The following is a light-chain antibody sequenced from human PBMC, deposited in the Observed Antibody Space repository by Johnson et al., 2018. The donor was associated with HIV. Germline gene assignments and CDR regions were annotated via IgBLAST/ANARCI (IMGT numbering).Light chain of an antibody. V-gene: IGLV1-51*01. J-gene: IGLJ1*01. Sequence: QSVLTQPPSVSAAPGQKVTISCSGSSSNIGNNYVSWYQQFPGTAPKLLIYDNNKRPSGIPDRFSGSKSGTSATLDITGLQTGDEADYYCGTWDNSLSTGAVFGTATKVTVL. CDR2: DNN. CDR3: GTWDNSLSTGAV. CDR1: SSNIGNNY.